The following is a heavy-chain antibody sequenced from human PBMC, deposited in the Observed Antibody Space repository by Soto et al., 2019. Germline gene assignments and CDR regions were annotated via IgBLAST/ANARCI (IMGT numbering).Heavy chain of an antibody. CDR3: AKDSGSYWITYSFDY. D-gene: IGHD1-26*01. Sequence: QPGGSLRLSCAASGFTFSSYGMHWVRQAPGKGLEWVAVISYDGSNKYYADSVKGRFTISRDNSKNTLYLQMNSLRAEDTAVYYCAKDSGSYWITYSFDYWGQGTLVTVSS. J-gene: IGHJ4*02. V-gene: IGHV3-30*18. CDR1: GFTFSSYG. CDR2: ISYDGSNK.